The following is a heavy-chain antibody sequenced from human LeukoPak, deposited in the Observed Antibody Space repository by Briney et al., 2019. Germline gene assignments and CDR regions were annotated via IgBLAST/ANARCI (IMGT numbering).Heavy chain of an antibody. D-gene: IGHD1-1*01. CDR1: GYSFTNFW. V-gene: IGHV5-51*01. CDR2: IYPGDSDI. Sequence: GASLQISCQGSGYSFTNFWINWVRQLPGKGLEWMGIIYPGDSDITYSPSIQGQVTISADKSISTAYLQWSSLKASDTAIYYCARRTTGTTDAFDFWGQGTMVTVSS. CDR3: ARRTTGTTDAFDF. J-gene: IGHJ3*01.